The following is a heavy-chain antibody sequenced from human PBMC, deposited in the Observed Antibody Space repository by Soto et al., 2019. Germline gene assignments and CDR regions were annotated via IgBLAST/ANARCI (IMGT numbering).Heavy chain of an antibody. Sequence: QVQLVQSGAEVKKPGASVKVSCKASGYTFTTYGMSWVRQAPGQGRDWMGWISTYNGHTKYAERLQGRVTMTTDTTTSTAYMELRSLRSDDTAVYYGARGPTDYYDNSGDYFLDYWGQGTLVTVSS. CDR3: ARGPTDYYDNSGDYFLDY. D-gene: IGHD3-22*01. CDR2: ISTYNGHT. V-gene: IGHV1-18*01. J-gene: IGHJ4*02. CDR1: GYTFTTYG.